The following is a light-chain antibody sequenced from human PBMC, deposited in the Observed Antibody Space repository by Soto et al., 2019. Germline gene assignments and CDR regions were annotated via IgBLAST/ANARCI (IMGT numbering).Light chain of an antibody. J-gene: IGLJ1*01. V-gene: IGLV2-14*01. CDR2: EVS. CDR3: SSYTTSSTLDV. Sequence: QSVLTQPASVSGSPGQSITISCTGTSSDVGGYNYVSWYQQHPGKAPQLMIYEVSNRPSGVSNRFSRSKSGNTASLTISGLQAEDEAEYYCSSYTTSSTLDVFGTGTKLTVL. CDR1: SSDVGGYNY.